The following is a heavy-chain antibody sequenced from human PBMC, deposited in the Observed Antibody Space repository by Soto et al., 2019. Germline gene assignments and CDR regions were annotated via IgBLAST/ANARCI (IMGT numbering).Heavy chain of an antibody. CDR1: GGSISSYY. CDR2: IYTSGST. V-gene: IGHV4-4*07. J-gene: IGHJ5*02. D-gene: IGHD3-22*01. CDR3: ARVGYYDSSGYYYWFDP. Sequence: SETLSLTCTVSGGSISSYYWSWIRQPAGKGLEWIGRIYTSGSTNYNPSLKSRVTMSVDTSKNQFSLKLSSVTAADTAVYYCARVGYYDSSGYYYWFDPWGQGTLVTVSS.